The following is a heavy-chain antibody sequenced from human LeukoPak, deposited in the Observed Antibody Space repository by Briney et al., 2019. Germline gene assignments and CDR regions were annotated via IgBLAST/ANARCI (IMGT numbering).Heavy chain of an antibody. D-gene: IGHD3-22*01. CDR2: IFHSGST. J-gene: IGHJ4*02. CDR3: ARGHYYDRSGYPLYY. CDR1: GASISSGAYS. Sequence: SETLSLTCAVSGASISSGAYSWSWIRQPPGKGLEWIGYIFHSGSTSYNPSLKSRVTISVDRSKNEFSLILNSVTAADTAVYYYARGHYYDRSGYPLYYWGQGTLVTVSS. V-gene: IGHV4-30-2*01.